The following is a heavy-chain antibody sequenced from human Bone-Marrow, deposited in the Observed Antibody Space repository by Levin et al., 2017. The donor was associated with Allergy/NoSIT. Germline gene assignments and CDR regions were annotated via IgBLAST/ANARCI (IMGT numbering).Heavy chain of an antibody. D-gene: IGHD6-13*01. CDR1: GGTFRKYT. Sequence: SVKVSCKASGGTFRKYTISWVRQAPGQGLEWMGRIIPILGVTHYAQKFQGRVTITADTSTSTAYMELSTLRSEDTALYYCASLQQLGPLGGENWFDPWGQGTLVTVSS. V-gene: IGHV1-69*02. CDR3: ASLQQLGPLGGENWFDP. CDR2: IIPILGVT. J-gene: IGHJ5*02.